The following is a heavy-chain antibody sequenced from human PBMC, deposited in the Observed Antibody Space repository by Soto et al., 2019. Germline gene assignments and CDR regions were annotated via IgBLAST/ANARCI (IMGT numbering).Heavy chain of an antibody. J-gene: IGHJ3*02. CDR1: NGSFSVYY. CDR2: INHSGST. D-gene: IGHD2-2*01. V-gene: IGHV4-34*01. Sequence: SETLSLTCAIYNGSFSVYYWTWIRQSPGKGLEWIGEINHSGSTNYNPSLKSRVTMSVDTSKNQFSLKLNSVTAADTAMYYCARDSTRRGACDIWGQGTVVTVSS. CDR3: ARDSTRRGACDI.